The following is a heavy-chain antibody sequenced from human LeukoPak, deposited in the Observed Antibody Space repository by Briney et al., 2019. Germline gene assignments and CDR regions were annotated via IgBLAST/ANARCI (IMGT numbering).Heavy chain of an antibody. Sequence: GASVKVSCKASGGTFSSYAISWVRQAPGQGLEWMGGIIPIFGTANYAQKFQGRVTITTDESTSTAYMELSSLRSEDTAVYYCARGDYKLHLYYYYYYMDVWGKGTTVTVPS. J-gene: IGHJ6*03. D-gene: IGHD2-2*01. CDR1: GGTFSSYA. CDR3: ARGDYKLHLYYYYYYMDV. V-gene: IGHV1-69*05. CDR2: IIPIFGTA.